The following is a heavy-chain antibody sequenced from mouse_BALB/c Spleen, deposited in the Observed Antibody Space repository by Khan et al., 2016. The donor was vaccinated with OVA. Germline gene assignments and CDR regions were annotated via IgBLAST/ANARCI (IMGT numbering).Heavy chain of an antibody. CDR3: ATIYYDYG. V-gene: IGHV1-87*01. D-gene: IGHD2-4*01. CDR2: IYPGDGDT. CDR1: GYTFTSYW. J-gene: IGHJ3*02. Sequence: QVQLKESGAELARPGASVKLSCKASGYTFTSYWMQWVKQRPGQGLEWIGAIYPGDGDTRYTQKFKGKATLTADKSSSTAYMQLSSLASEDSAVYYCATIYYDYGWGQWTLVTVSA.